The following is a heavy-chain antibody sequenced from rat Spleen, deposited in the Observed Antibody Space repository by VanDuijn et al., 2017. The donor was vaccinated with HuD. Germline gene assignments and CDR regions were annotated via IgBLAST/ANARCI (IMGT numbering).Heavy chain of an antibody. CDR1: GFTFNNYD. D-gene: IGHD4-3*01. J-gene: IGHJ3*01. Sequence: EVQLVESGGGLVQPGRSLKLSCEVSGFTFNNYDMAWIRQAPTKGLEWVASINPGGFNTYYRDSVKGRFTVSRENAKSTLYLLMDSLRSEDTATYYCVRQDTSGYSNWFAYWGQGTLVTVSS. CDR3: VRQDTSGYSNWFAY. V-gene: IGHV5-25*01. CDR2: INPGGFNT.